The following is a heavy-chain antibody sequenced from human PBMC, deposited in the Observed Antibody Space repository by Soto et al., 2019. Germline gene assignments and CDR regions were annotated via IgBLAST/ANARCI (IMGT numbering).Heavy chain of an antibody. CDR1: GFTFGDYA. Sequence: EVQLVESGGGLVKPGRSLRLSCTASGFTFGDYAMSWFRQAPGKGLEWVGFIRSKAYGGTTEYAASVKGRFTISRDDSKSIAYLQMNSLKTEYTAVYYCTRTDYYDSSGYYYLNYYYYGMDVWGQGTTVTVSS. V-gene: IGHV3-49*05. D-gene: IGHD3-22*01. CDR3: TRTDYYDSSGYYYLNYYYYGMDV. CDR2: IRSKAYGGTT. J-gene: IGHJ6*02.